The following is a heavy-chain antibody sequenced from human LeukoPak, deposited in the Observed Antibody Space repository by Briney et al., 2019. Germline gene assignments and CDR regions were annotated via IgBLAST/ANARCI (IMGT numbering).Heavy chain of an antibody. D-gene: IGHD6-13*01. CDR3: ARDRAAGTLDF. CDR1: SGSIIGYY. J-gene: IGHJ4*02. V-gene: IGHV4-59*01. Sequence: PSETLSLTCTVSSGSIIGYYWAWIRQPPGKGLEWIGYIQYSGTTEYNPSPASRATISVDTAKDQFSLNLRSVTAADTAVYYCARDRAAGTLDFWGQGTLVTVSS. CDR2: IQYSGTT.